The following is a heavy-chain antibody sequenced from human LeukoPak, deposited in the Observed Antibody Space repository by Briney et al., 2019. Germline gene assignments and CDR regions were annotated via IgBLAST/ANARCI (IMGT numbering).Heavy chain of an antibody. CDR1: GFTFSNYG. Sequence: TGGSLRLSCAASGFTFSNYGMNWVRQAPGKGLEWVSYIISSGSYTYYADSVKGRFTVSRDNSKNTLYLQLNSLRAEDTAVYYCAKDLLSSSWYSPFDCWGQGTLVTVSS. D-gene: IGHD6-13*01. J-gene: IGHJ4*02. CDR2: IISSGSYT. CDR3: AKDLLSSSWYSPFDC. V-gene: IGHV3-23*01.